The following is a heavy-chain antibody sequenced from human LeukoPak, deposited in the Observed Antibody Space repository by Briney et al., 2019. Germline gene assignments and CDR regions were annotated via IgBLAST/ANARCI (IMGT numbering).Heavy chain of an antibody. CDR1: GGSISSYY. D-gene: IGHD2-21*01. J-gene: IGHJ6*03. Sequence: SETLSLTCTVSGGSISSYYWSWIRQPAGKGLEWIGRIYTSGSTNYNPSLKSRVTMSADTSKNQFSLKLSSVTAADTAVYYCARVGSYSHLYYYHYYMDVWGKGTTVTVSS. CDR3: ARVGSYSHLYYYHYYMDV. V-gene: IGHV4-4*07. CDR2: IYTSGST.